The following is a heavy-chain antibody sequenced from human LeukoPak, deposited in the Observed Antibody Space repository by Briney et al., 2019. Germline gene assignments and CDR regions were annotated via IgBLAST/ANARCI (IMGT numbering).Heavy chain of an antibody. Sequence: ASVKVSCKVSGYTLTELSMHWVRQPPGKGLEWMGGFDPEDGETIYAQKFQGRVTMTEDTSTDTAYMELSSLRSEDTAVYYCATWEHYYGTESRTAFDYWGQGTLVTVSS. D-gene: IGHD3-10*01. J-gene: IGHJ4*02. V-gene: IGHV1-24*01. CDR3: ATWEHYYGTESRTAFDY. CDR2: FDPEDGET. CDR1: GYTLTELS.